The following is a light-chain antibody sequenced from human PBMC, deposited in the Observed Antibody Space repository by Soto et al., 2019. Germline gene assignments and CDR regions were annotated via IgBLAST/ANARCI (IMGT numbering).Light chain of an antibody. Sequence: EVVLTQSPATLSLSPGERATLSCRTSQSVSNYLAWYQQKPGQAPRLLIYDASNRATGIPARFSGSGSGTDFTLTSSSLEPEDFAVYYCQQRYSGWTFGQGTKVEIK. CDR2: DAS. V-gene: IGKV3-11*01. J-gene: IGKJ1*01. CDR3: QQRYSGWT. CDR1: QSVSNY.